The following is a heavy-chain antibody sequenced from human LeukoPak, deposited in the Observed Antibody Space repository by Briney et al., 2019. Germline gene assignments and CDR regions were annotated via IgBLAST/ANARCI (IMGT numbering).Heavy chain of an antibody. Sequence: GGSLRLSCAASGFTFSSYWMSWVRQAPGKGLEWVANINQDGSEKYYVDSVKGRFTISRDNAKNSLYLQMNSLRAEDTAVYYCARGFKVGANYYFDYWGQGTLVTVSS. D-gene: IGHD1-26*01. J-gene: IGHJ4*02. CDR3: ARGFKVGANYYFDY. CDR2: INQDGSEK. CDR1: GFTFSSYW. V-gene: IGHV3-7*01.